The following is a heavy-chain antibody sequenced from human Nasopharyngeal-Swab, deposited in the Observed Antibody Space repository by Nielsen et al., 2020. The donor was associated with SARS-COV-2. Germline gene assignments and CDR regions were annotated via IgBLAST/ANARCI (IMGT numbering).Heavy chain of an antibody. V-gene: IGHV1-8*01. D-gene: IGHD4-17*01. CDR3: ARDVTTVTTPYFDY. Sequence: ASVKVSCKASGYTFTSYDINWVRQATGQGLEWMGWMNPNSGNTGYAQKFQGRVTMTRNTSISTAYMELRSLRSDDTAVYYCARDVTTVTTPYFDYWGQGTLVTVSS. CDR2: MNPNSGNT. CDR1: GYTFTSYD. J-gene: IGHJ4*02.